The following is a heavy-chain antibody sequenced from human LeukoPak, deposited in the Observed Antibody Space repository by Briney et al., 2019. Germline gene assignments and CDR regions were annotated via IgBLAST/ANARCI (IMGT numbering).Heavy chain of an antibody. CDR1: GGTFSSYA. J-gene: IGHJ5*02. CDR2: IIPIFGTA. D-gene: IGHD2-2*01. CDR3: ARESNRDCRTTSCYEVFDP. Sequence: GASVKVSCKASGGTFSSYAISWVRQAPGQGLEWMGGIIPIFGTANYAQKFQGRVTITADKSTSTAYMELSSLRSEDTAVYYCARESNRDCRTTSCYEVFDPWGQGTLVTVSS. V-gene: IGHV1-69*06.